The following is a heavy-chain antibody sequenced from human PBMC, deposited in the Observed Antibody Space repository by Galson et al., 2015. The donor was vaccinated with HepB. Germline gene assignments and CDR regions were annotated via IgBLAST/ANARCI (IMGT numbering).Heavy chain of an antibody. CDR1: GFTFSNYA. CDR3: AKSALRWFGESDY. Sequence: SLRLSCAASGFTFSNYAMSWVRQAPGKGLEWVSAISGGEASTYYADSVKGRFTISKDNSKNTLYLQMNSLRAEDTADYYCAKSALRWFGESDYWGQGTLVTVSS. V-gene: IGHV3-23*01. J-gene: IGHJ4*02. D-gene: IGHD3-10*01. CDR2: ISGGEAST.